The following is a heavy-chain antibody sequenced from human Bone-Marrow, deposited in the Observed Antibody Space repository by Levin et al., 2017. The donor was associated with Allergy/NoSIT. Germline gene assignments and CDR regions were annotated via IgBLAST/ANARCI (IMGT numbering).Heavy chain of an antibody. Sequence: GESLKISCAASGFASSSYEMNWVRQAPGKGLEWISSINSRDTSTSYADSVRGRFTIARDNAKNSVHLQMNSLRGEDTAVYYCARGKFVVSTVDIFDIWGQGTMVTVSS. J-gene: IGHJ3*02. CDR1: GFASSSYE. CDR2: INSRDTST. CDR3: ARGKFVVSTVDIFDI. D-gene: IGHD2-15*01. V-gene: IGHV3-48*03.